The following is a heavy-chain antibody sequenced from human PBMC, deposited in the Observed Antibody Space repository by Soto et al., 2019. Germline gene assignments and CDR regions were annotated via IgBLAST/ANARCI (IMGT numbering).Heavy chain of an antibody. D-gene: IGHD7-27*01. J-gene: IGHJ6*02. CDR1: GGSISSYY. CDR2: IYYSGST. V-gene: IGHV4-59*01. Sequence: SETLSLTCTVSGGSISSYYWSWIRQPPGKGLEWIGYIYYSGSTNYNPSLKSRVTISVDTSKNQFSLKLSSVTAEDTAVYYCAKDLGQNYYGMDVWGQGTTVTVSS. CDR3: AKDLGQNYYGMDV.